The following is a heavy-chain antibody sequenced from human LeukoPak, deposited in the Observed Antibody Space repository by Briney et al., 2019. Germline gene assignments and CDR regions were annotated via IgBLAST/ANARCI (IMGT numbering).Heavy chain of an antibody. CDR1: GFTFSSYE. D-gene: IGHD1-14*01. CDR2: ISSSGSTI. J-gene: IGHJ4*02. CDR3: VRWNHVDD. V-gene: IGHV3-48*03. Sequence: GGSLRLSCAASGFTFSSYEMNWVRQAPGKGLEWVSCISSSGSTIYYADSVKGRFTISRDNSKNTLFLQVNSLRAEDTAVYYCVRWNHVDDWGQGTLVTVSS.